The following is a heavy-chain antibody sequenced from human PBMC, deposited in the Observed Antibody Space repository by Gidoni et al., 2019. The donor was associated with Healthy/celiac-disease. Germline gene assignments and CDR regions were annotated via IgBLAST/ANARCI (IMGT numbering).Heavy chain of an antibody. J-gene: IGHJ6*02. D-gene: IGHD2-2*01. CDR2: IDPSDSYT. Sequence: EVQLVQSGAEVKKTGESLRISGKGSGYSFTSYWISWVRKMPGKGLEWMGRIDPSDSYTNYSPSFQGHVTISADKSISTAYLQWSSLKASDTAMYYCARLSVVETGYYGMDVWGQGTTVTVSS. V-gene: IGHV5-10-1*03. CDR3: ARLSVVETGYYGMDV. CDR1: GYSFTSYW.